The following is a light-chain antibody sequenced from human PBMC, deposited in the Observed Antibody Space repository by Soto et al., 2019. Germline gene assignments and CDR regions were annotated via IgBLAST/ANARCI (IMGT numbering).Light chain of an antibody. Sequence: DIQMTQSPSSLSASVGDRVIITCRASQAISNYVNWYQVRPGKAPKLLIYAASTLQSGVPSRFGGSGSGTEFTLTISGLQADDFATYYCQQYDSYSGTFGQGTKVDIK. CDR1: QAISNY. CDR2: AAS. CDR3: QQYDSYSGT. J-gene: IGKJ1*01. V-gene: IGKV1-39*01.